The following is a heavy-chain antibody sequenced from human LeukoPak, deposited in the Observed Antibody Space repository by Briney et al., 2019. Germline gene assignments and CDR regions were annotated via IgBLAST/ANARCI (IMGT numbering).Heavy chain of an antibody. CDR3: ARGGYTYGYGY. Sequence: KPSETLSLTCAVYGGSFSDYYWSWIRQPPGKGLEWLGEINHSGSTNYNPSLKSRVTISVDTSKNQFSLKLSSVTAADTAEYYCARGGYTYGYGYWGQGTLVTVSS. V-gene: IGHV4-34*01. CDR1: GGSFSDYY. CDR2: INHSGST. J-gene: IGHJ4*02. D-gene: IGHD5-18*01.